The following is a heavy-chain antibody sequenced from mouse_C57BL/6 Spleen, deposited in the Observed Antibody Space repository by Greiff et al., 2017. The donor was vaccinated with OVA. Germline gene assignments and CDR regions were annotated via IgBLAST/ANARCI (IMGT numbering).Heavy chain of an antibody. V-gene: IGHV1-61*01. CDR3: ARQDPYYAMDY. Sequence: QVQLQQPGAELVRPGSSVKLSCKASGYTFTSYWMDWVKQRPGQGLEWIGNIYPSDSETHYNQKFKDKATLTVDKSSSTAYMQLSSLTSEDSAVYCCARQDPYYAMDYWGQGTSVTVSS. CDR1: GYTFTSYW. J-gene: IGHJ4*01. CDR2: IYPSDSET.